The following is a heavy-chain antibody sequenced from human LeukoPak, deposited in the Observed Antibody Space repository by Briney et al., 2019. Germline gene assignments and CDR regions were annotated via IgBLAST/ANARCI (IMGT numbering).Heavy chain of an antibody. V-gene: IGHV4-39*01. J-gene: IGHJ4*02. CDR1: GGSISSPISY. D-gene: IGHD1-26*01. CDR3: ARRIVGVIDAFDY. Sequence: PSETLSLTCTVSGGSISSPISYWGWIRQPPGKGLEWIATVLHSGATFYSPSLVGRLTISIDTSTNQFSLKMTSMTAADTAVYYCARRIVGVIDAFDYWGQGALVTVSS. CDR2: VLHSGAT.